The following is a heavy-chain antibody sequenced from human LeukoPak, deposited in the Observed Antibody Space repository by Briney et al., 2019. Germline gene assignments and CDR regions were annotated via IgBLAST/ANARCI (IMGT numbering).Heavy chain of an antibody. CDR1: GGSISSSSYY. V-gene: IGHV4-39*01. J-gene: IGHJ4*02. Sequence: SETLSLTCTVSGGSISSSSYYWGWIRQPPGKGLEWIGSIYYSGTTYYNPSLESRVTISVDTSKNQFSLKLTSVTAADTAVYYCARPYYDSSGYYVWGQGTLVTVSS. CDR3: ARPYYDSSGYYV. CDR2: IYYSGTT. D-gene: IGHD3-22*01.